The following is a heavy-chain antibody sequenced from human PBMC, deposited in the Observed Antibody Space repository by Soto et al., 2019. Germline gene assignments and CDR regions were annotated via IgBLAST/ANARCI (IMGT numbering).Heavy chain of an antibody. J-gene: IGHJ4*02. V-gene: IGHV3-30-3*01. CDR2: ISYDGSNK. CDR1: GFTFSSYA. D-gene: IGHD4-4*01. CDR3: ARGRGNWYYSNYGGAAENFDY. Sequence: QVQLVESGGGVVQPGRSLRLSCAASGFTFSSYAMHWVRQAPGKGLEWVAVISYDGSNKYYADSVKGRFTISRDNSKNTLYLQMNSLRAEDTAVYYCARGRGNWYYSNYGGAAENFDYWGQGTLVTVSS.